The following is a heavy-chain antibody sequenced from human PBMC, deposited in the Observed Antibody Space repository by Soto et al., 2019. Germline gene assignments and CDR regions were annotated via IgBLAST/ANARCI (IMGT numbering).Heavy chain of an antibody. CDR3: ARDLGYSSGWYYFDY. CDR1: GFTFGSYA. CDR2: ISYDGSNK. V-gene: IGHV3-30-3*01. Sequence: QVQLVESGGGVVQPGRSLRLSCAASGFTFGSYAMHWVRQAPGKGLEWVAVISYDGSNKYYADSVKGRFTISRDNSKNTLYLQMNSLRAEDTAVYYCARDLGYSSGWYYFDYWGQGTLVTVSS. D-gene: IGHD6-19*01. J-gene: IGHJ4*02.